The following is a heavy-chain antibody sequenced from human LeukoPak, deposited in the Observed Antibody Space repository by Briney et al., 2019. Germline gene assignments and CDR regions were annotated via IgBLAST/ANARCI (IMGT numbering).Heavy chain of an antibody. J-gene: IGHJ4*02. CDR3: ARELEIAVAGTLGY. V-gene: IGHV3-33*01. D-gene: IGHD6-19*01. CDR2: IWYDGSNK. CDR1: GFTFSSYA. Sequence: GGSLRLSCAASGFTFSSYAMHWVRQAPGKGLEWLAVIWYDGSNKYYADSVKGRFTISRDHSKNTLYLQMESLRAEDTAVYYCARELEIAVAGTLGYWGQGTLVTVSS.